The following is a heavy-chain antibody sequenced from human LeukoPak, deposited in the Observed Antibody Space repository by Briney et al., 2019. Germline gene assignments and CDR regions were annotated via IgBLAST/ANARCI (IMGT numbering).Heavy chain of an antibody. D-gene: IGHD3-22*01. Sequence: GASVKVSCKASGYTFNSYGFSWVRQAPGQGLEWVGWISNYNGDTTYAQKFQGRVTMTTDRSTRTSNMELRNLGSDDTAVYYCARALYSDSSGYYPGLDHWGQGTLVTVSS. CDR2: ISNYNGDT. CDR3: ARALYSDSSGYYPGLDH. CDR1: GYTFNSYG. V-gene: IGHV1-18*01. J-gene: IGHJ4*02.